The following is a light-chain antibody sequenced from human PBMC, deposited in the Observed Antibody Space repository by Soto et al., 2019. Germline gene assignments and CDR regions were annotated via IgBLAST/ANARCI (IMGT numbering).Light chain of an antibody. CDR3: VHCRQLYT. CDR1: QSLVYSDGNTY. Sequence: EVVMTQSPLSLPVTLGQPASISCRSSQSLVYSDGNTYMNWLQQRPGQSPRRLIYTVSNRDSVVPARVRGSVSGTEFGLKVCRVEAEDVGVYYCVHCRQLYTFGLGTKLEI. J-gene: IGKJ2*01. V-gene: IGKV2-30*01. CDR2: TVS.